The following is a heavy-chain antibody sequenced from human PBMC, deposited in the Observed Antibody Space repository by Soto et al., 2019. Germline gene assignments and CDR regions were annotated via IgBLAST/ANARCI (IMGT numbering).Heavy chain of an antibody. Sequence: EAQLVGSGGGLVQPGESLRLSCAASGFALRTYWMSWVRQAPGKGLEWVANIKQDGSAKFYVDSVRGRFTISRDNANNSLFLPLNSLRAEDTAVYYCARDDGYRGFDCWGQGITVTVSS. CDR2: IKQDGSAK. CDR3: ARDDGYRGFDC. CDR1: GFALRTYW. J-gene: IGHJ4*02. D-gene: IGHD6-25*01. V-gene: IGHV3-7*01.